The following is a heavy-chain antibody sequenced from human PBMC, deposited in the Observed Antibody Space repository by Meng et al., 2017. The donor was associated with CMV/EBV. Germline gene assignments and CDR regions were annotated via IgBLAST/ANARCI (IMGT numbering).Heavy chain of an antibody. V-gene: IGHV3-21*01. CDR2: ISSSSSYI. J-gene: IGHJ5*02. Sequence: GESLKISCAASGFTFSSYSMNWVRQAPGKGLEWVSSISSSSSYIYYAGSVKGRFTISRDNAKNSLYLQMNSLRAEDTAVYYCATLFLTIAVAANWFDPWGQGTLVTVSS. D-gene: IGHD6-19*01. CDR3: ATLFLTIAVAANWFDP. CDR1: GFTFSSYS.